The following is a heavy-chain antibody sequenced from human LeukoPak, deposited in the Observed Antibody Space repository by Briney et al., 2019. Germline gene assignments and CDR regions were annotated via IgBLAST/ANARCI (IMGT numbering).Heavy chain of an antibody. V-gene: IGHV3-33*01. Sequence: GGSLRLSCAASGFMFGNYGMHWVRQAPGQGLEWVALIWYDGSKKYYADSVKGRFTVSRDNSENKLYLQMNSLRADDTAVYYCARGLQPPVLYGMDVWGQGTTVTVSS. D-gene: IGHD4-11*01. CDR2: IWYDGSKK. CDR3: ARGLQPPVLYGMDV. J-gene: IGHJ6*02. CDR1: GFMFGNYG.